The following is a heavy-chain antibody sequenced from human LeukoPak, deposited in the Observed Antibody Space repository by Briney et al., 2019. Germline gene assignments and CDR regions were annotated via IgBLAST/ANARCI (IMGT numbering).Heavy chain of an antibody. J-gene: IGHJ6*02. CDR3: AKVSYGMDV. CDR1: GFTFTNAW. Sequence: GGSLRLSCAASGFTFTNAWMSWVRQAPGKGLEWVSAISGSGGSTYYADSVKGRFTISRDNSKNTLYLQMNSLRAEDTAVYYCAKVSYGMDVWGQGTTVTVSS. CDR2: ISGSGGST. V-gene: IGHV3-23*01.